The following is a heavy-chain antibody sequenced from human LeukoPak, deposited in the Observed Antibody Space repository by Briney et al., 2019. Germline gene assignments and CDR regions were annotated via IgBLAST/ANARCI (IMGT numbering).Heavy chain of an antibody. J-gene: IGHJ4*02. CDR3: AKPYYDILTGYYNAYFDY. V-gene: IGHV3-53*05. CDR1: GFTVSSNY. D-gene: IGHD3-9*01. CDR2: IYSGGST. Sequence: PGGSLRLSCAASGFTVSSNYMSWVRQAPGKGLEWVSVIYSGGSTYYADSVKGRFTISRDNSKNTLYLQMNSLRAEDTAVYYCAKPYYDILTGYYNAYFDYWGQGTLVTVSS.